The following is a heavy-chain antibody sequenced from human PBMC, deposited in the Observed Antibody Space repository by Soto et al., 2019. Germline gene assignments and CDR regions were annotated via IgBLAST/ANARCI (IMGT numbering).Heavy chain of an antibody. D-gene: IGHD3-10*01. CDR2: IYHSGNT. V-gene: IGHV4-4*02. CDR3: ARRWGEGRVDY. Sequence: QVQLQESGPGLVKPSGTLSLTCAVSGGSISSSNWWSWVRQPPGKGLEWIGEIYHSGNTNYNPSLKSRVTMAVDKSRNQYSLTLSSVTAADTAVYYCARRWGEGRVDYWGQGTLVTVSS. J-gene: IGHJ4*02. CDR1: GGSISSSNW.